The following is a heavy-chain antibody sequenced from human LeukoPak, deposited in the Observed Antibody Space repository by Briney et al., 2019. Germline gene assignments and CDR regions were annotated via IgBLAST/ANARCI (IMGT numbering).Heavy chain of an antibody. CDR2: IRYDGSNK. Sequence: PGGSLRLSCAASGFTFSSYGMHWVSQAPGKGLEWVAFIRYDGSNKYYADSVKGRFTISRDNSKNTLYLQMNSLRAEDTAVYYCAKDEEMATTVDYWGQGTLVTVSS. V-gene: IGHV3-30*02. J-gene: IGHJ4*02. CDR3: AKDEEMATTVDY. D-gene: IGHD5-24*01. CDR1: GFTFSSYG.